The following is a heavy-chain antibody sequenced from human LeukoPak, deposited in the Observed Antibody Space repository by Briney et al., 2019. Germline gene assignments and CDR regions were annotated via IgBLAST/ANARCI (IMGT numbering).Heavy chain of an antibody. V-gene: IGHV4-30-4*01. D-gene: IGHD3-3*01. Sequence: PSETLSLTCTVSGGSISSGDYYWSWIRQPPGKGLEWIGYIYYSGSTYYNPSLKSRVTISVDTSKNQFSLKLSSVTAADTAVYYCARGDSYYDFWSGHFDYWGQGTLVTVSS. CDR3: ARGDSYYDFWSGHFDY. CDR1: GGSISSGDYY. J-gene: IGHJ4*02. CDR2: IYYSGST.